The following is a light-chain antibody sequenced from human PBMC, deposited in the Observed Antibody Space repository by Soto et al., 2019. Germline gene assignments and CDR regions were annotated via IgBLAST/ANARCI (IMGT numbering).Light chain of an antibody. CDR1: SGDVGSYNL. CDR3: CSYAGNSEV. CDR2: EVT. J-gene: IGLJ1*01. Sequence: QSALTQPASVSGSPGQSITIPCTGTSGDVGSYNLISWYQLHPGKAPKLLIYEVTERPSGVSNRFSGSKSGSTASLTISGLQPDDEADYYCCSYAGNSEVFGTGTKLTVL. V-gene: IGLV2-23*02.